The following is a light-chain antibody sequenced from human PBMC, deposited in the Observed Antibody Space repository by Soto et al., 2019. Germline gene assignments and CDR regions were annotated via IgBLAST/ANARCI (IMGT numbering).Light chain of an antibody. CDR3: SSYSSTSTVV. CDR1: SSDIAGHKY. CDR2: EVT. J-gene: IGLJ2*01. Sequence: QSVLTQPASVSGSPGQSITISCTGTSSDIAGHKYFYWYQQHPGKAPKLIIFEVTNRPSGVSSRFSASKSGDTASLIISGLQAEDEADYFCSSYSSTSTVVFGGGTKVTVL. V-gene: IGLV2-14*01.